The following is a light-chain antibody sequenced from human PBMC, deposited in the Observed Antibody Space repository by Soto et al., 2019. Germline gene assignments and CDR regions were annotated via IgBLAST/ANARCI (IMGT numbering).Light chain of an antibody. Sequence: QSVLTQPRSVSGSPGQSVTISCTGTSSDIGGYNYVSWYQQHPGKAPKLMIYDVIKRPSGVPDRFSGSKSSNTASLTIYGLQAQDEADYYCCSYAGSYTHVFGTGTKVTVL. CDR3: CSYAGSYTHV. J-gene: IGLJ1*01. CDR1: SSDIGGYNY. V-gene: IGLV2-11*01. CDR2: DVI.